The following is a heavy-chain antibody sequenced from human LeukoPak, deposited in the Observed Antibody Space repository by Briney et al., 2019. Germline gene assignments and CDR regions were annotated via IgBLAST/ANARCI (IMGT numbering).Heavy chain of an antibody. V-gene: IGHV4-4*07. D-gene: IGHD6-6*01. CDR2: IYTSGST. Sequence: PSETLSLTCTVSGGSISSYYWSWIRQPAGKGLEWIGRIYTSGSTNYNPSLKSRVTMSVDTSKNQFSLKLSSETAADTAVYYCARDPLSLSSSFFDYWGQGTLVTVSS. CDR3: ARDPLSLSSSFFDY. CDR1: GGSISSYY. J-gene: IGHJ4*02.